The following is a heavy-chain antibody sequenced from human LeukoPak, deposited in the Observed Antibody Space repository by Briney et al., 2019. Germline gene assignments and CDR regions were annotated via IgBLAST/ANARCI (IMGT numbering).Heavy chain of an antibody. D-gene: IGHD3-22*01. J-gene: IGHJ6*03. V-gene: IGHV3-23*01. CDR1: GFSFSAYG. CDR2: ISGSGGST. CDR3: AKYATPPTYYYDSSGYHYYYMDV. Sequence: GGSLRLSCAASGFSFSAYGMNWVRQAPGKGLEWVSAISGSGGSTYYADSVKGRFTISRDNSKNTLYLQMNSLRAEDTAVYYCAKYATPPTYYYDSSGYHYYYMDVWGKGTTVTVSS.